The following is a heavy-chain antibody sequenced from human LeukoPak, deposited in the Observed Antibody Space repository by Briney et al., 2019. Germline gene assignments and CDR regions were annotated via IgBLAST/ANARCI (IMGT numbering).Heavy chain of an antibody. CDR2: IYCSGST. V-gene: IGHV4-30-4*01. Sequence: PSQTLSLTCTASGGSISSGGFYWTWIRQPPGKGLEWIGYIYCSGSTYYNPSLKSRITISLDTSKNQFSLKLSSVTAADTALYYCAALLGYCSSTGCYSTFDYWGQGTLVTVSS. J-gene: IGHJ4*02. CDR3: AALLGYCSSTGCYSTFDY. D-gene: IGHD2-2*01. CDR1: GGSISSGGFY.